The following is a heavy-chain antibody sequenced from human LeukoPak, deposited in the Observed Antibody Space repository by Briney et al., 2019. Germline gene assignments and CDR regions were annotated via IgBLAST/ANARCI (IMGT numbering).Heavy chain of an antibody. CDR1: GFTFSSYG. Sequence: PGGSLRLSCAASGFTFSSYGMHWVRQAPGEGLEWVAVISYDGSNKYYADSVKGRFTISRDNSKNTLYLQMNSLRAEDTAVYYCAKDQIGMVRGVTITGRPSYGMDVWGQGTTVTVSS. D-gene: IGHD3-10*01. CDR2: ISYDGSNK. V-gene: IGHV3-30*18. CDR3: AKDQIGMVRGVTITGRPSYGMDV. J-gene: IGHJ6*02.